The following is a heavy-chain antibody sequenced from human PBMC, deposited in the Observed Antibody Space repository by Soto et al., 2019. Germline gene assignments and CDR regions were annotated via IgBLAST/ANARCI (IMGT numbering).Heavy chain of an antibody. CDR3: ARGNGGKTRGSFDY. V-gene: IGHV1-69*01. CDR2: IIPIFGTA. CDR1: GGTFSSYA. Sequence: QVQLVQSGAEVKKPGSSVKVSCKASGGTFSSYAISWVRQAPGQGLEWMGGIIPIFGTANYAQKFQGRVTITADESTSTAYMELSSLRSEDXXXXXXARGNGGKTRGSFDYWGQGTLVTVSS. J-gene: IGHJ4*02. D-gene: IGHD2-15*01.